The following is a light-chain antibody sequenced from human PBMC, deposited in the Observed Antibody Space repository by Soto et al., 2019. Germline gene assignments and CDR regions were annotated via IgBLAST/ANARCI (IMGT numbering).Light chain of an antibody. J-gene: IGKJ1*01. Sequence: EIVMTQSPATLSVSPGERATLSCRASQSISSNLAWYQHKPGQAPRLLIYETSTRATGIPARFSGSGSGTEFTLTISSLQSEDYAVYYCQQYNNWPPWTFGQGTEVEIK. CDR3: QQYNNWPPWT. V-gene: IGKV3-15*01. CDR2: ETS. CDR1: QSISSN.